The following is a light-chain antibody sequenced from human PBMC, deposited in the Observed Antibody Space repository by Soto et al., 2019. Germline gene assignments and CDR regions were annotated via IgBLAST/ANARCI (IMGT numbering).Light chain of an antibody. J-gene: IGKJ5*01. CDR1: QILLHSNGYNY. CDR2: LGS. V-gene: IGKV2-28*01. CDR3: MKALQTPVN. Sequence: DVVITHSPLSLPVTLVHPASISFMSSQILLHSNGYNYLDWYLQKPGQSPQLLIYLGSNRASGVPDRFSGSGSGTDFTLKISRVEAEDVGVYYCMKALQTPVNFGQGTRLEIK.